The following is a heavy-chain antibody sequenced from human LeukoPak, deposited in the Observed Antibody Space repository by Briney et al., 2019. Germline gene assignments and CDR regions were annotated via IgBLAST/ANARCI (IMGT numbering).Heavy chain of an antibody. Sequence: SETLSLTCTVSGGTISGRRDYWGWIRQPPGKGLEWVASIYCSGSTHYNPSLKSRVTISVDTSRSQFSLELRTATAADTAMYYCARNVSRGEPGGAFDMWGQGTMVTVSS. D-gene: IGHD3-16*01. CDR3: ARNVSRGEPGGAFDM. CDR1: GGTISGRRDY. V-gene: IGHV4-39*01. CDR2: IYCSGST. J-gene: IGHJ3*02.